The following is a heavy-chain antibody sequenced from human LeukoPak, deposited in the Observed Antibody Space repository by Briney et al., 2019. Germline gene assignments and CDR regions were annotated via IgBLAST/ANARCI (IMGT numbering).Heavy chain of an antibody. CDR2: ISWNSGSI. V-gene: IGHV3-9*01. CDR3: AKDRNYGSGTYYPGGFDP. Sequence: GGSLRLSCAASGFTFDDYAMHWVRQAPGKGLEWVSGISWNSGSIGYADSVKGRFTISRDNAKNSLYLQMNSLRAEDTALYYCAKDRNYGSGTYYPGGFDPWGQGTLVTVSS. J-gene: IGHJ5*02. D-gene: IGHD3-10*01. CDR1: GFTFDDYA.